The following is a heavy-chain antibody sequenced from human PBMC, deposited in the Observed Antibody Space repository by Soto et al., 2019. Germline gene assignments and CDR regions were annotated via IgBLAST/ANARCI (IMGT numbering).Heavy chain of an antibody. J-gene: IGHJ4*02. Sequence: PSETLSLTFTASGASISNNVYYWSWIRQSPGSGLEWIGFSYYSGNTYTNPSLKSRVTIAADTSKNQISLTLTSVTAADTAVYFCAREGTAISPNGYSLAAGRFDYWGQGALVTVSS. V-gene: IGHV4-30-4*01. CDR1: GASISNNVYY. CDR3: AREGTAISPNGYSLAAGRFDY. D-gene: IGHD6-13*01. CDR2: SYYSGNT.